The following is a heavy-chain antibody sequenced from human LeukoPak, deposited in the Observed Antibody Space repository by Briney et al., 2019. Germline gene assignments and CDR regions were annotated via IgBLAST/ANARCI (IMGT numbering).Heavy chain of an antibody. CDR3: AKDPRDCSSTSCYDY. CDR1: GFTFSSYS. J-gene: IGHJ4*02. CDR2: TRYDGSNK. Sequence: GGSLRLSCAASGFTFSSYSMHWVRQAPGKGLEWVAFTRYDGSNKYYADSVKGRFTISRDNSKNTLYLQMNSLRAEDTAVYYCAKDPRDCSSTSCYDYWGQGTLVTVSS. V-gene: IGHV3-30*02. D-gene: IGHD2-2*01.